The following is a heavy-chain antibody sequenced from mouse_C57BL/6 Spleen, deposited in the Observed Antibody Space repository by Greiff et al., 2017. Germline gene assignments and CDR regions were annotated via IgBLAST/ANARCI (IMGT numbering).Heavy chain of an antibody. CDR3: TRGELRWYFDD. CDR2: IDPETGGT. V-gene: IGHV1-15*01. CDR1: GYTFTDYE. Sequence: QVQLQQSGAELVRPGASVTLSCKASGYTFTDYEMHWVKQTPVHGLEWIGAIDPETGGTAYNQKFKGKAILTADKSSSTAYMELRSLTSEDSAVYYCTRGELRWYFDDWGQGTTLTVSS. J-gene: IGHJ2*01. D-gene: IGHD1-1*01.